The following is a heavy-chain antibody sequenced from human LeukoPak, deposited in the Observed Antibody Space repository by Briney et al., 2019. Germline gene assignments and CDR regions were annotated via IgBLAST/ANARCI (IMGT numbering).Heavy chain of an antibody. D-gene: IGHD6-13*01. V-gene: IGHV1-2*04. CDR3: ARGAGSGIAAAGTGDY. Sequence: ASVTVSCKASGYTFTGYYMHWVRQAPGQGLEWMGWINPNSGGTNYAQKFQGWVTMTRDTSISTAYMELSRLRSDDTAVYYCARGAGSGIAAAGTGDYWGQGTLVTVSS. CDR2: INPNSGGT. J-gene: IGHJ4*02. CDR1: GYTFTGYY.